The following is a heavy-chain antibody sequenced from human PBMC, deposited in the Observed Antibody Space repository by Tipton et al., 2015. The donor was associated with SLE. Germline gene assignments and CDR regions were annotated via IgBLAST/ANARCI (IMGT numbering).Heavy chain of an antibody. Sequence: QLVQSGAEVKKPGESLEISCKGSGYSFSRYWIGWVRQMPGKGLEWMGIIYPGDSDARYSPSFQGQVTISADKSISTAYLHWRSLKASDTAMYYCVRPLTPGLPDAFDIWGQGTMVTVSS. CDR3: VRPLTPGLPDAFDI. CDR2: IYPGDSDA. V-gene: IGHV5-51*03. CDR1: GYSFSRYW. J-gene: IGHJ3*02. D-gene: IGHD3-16*01.